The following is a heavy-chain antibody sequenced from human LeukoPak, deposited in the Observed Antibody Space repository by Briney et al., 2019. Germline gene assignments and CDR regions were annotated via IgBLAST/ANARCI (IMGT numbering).Heavy chain of an antibody. CDR1: GFTFSSYA. V-gene: IGHV3-23*01. CDR2: ISGSGGST. CDR3: ATGNYYDSRGYYTFGH. J-gene: IGHJ1*01. Sequence: GGSLRLSCAASGFTFSSYAMSWVRQAPGKGLEWVSAISGSGGSTYYADSVKGRFTISRDNSKNTLYLQMNSLRAEDTAVYYCATGNYYDSRGYYTFGHWGQGTLVTVSS. D-gene: IGHD3-22*01.